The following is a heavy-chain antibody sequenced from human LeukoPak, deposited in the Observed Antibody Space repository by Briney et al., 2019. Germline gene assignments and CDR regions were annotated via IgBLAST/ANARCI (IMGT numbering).Heavy chain of an antibody. J-gene: IGHJ4*02. Sequence: GGSLRLSCAASGFTFSNAWMSWVRQAPGKGLEWVSAISDRGDRTWDADSVKGRVTISRDNYKNTLFLQMNSLRAEDTAIYYCAKDSYDSSGSRYDYWGQGTLVTVSS. CDR3: AKDSYDSSGSRYDY. CDR2: ISDRGDRT. D-gene: IGHD3-22*01. V-gene: IGHV3-23*01. CDR1: GFTFSNAW.